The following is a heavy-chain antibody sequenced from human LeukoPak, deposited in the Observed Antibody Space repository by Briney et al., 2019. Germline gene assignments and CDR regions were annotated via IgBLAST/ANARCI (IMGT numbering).Heavy chain of an antibody. D-gene: IGHD4-17*01. CDR3: AKDRRYHDYGDLGYFDY. CDR2: ILSDGSKE. CDR1: GFTFSSYG. Sequence: GGSLRLSCAASGFTFSSYGMHWVRQAPGKGLEWVAVILSDGSKEFYTDSVKGRFTISRDNSKNTLYLQMNSLRAEDTAVYYCAKDRRYHDYGDLGYFDYWGQGTLVTVSS. V-gene: IGHV3-30*02. J-gene: IGHJ4*02.